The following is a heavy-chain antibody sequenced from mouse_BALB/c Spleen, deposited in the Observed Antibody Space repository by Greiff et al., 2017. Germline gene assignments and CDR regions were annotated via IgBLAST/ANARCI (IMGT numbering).Heavy chain of an antibody. CDR1: GFTFSSYT. J-gene: IGHJ3*01. CDR3: ARRDYDYDGWFAY. CDR2: ISNGGGST. D-gene: IGHD2-4*01. Sequence: EVMLVESGGGLVQPGGSLKLSCAASGFTFSSYTMSWVRQTPEKRLEWVAYISNGGGSTYYPDTVKGRFTISRDNAKNTLYLQMSSLKSEDTAMYYCARRDYDYDGWFAYWGQGTLVTVSA. V-gene: IGHV5-12-2*01.